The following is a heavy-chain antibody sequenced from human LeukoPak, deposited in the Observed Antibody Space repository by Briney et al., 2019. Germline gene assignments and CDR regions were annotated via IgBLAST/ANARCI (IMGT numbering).Heavy chain of an antibody. CDR1: GGTFSSYA. J-gene: IGHJ4*02. CDR3: ASLGNYAPHY. D-gene: IGHD1-7*01. Sequence: ASVKVSCKASGGTFSSYAISWVRQDPGQGLEWMGGIIPIFGTANYAQKFQGRVTITADESTSTAYMELSSLRSEDTAVYYCASLGNYAPHYWGQGTLVTVSS. V-gene: IGHV1-69*01. CDR2: IIPIFGTA.